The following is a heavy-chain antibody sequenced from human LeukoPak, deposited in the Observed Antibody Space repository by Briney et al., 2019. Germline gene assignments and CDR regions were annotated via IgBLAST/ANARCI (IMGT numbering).Heavy chain of an antibody. CDR2: ISYDGSNK. J-gene: IGHJ4*02. CDR3: AREQFDY. CDR1: GFTFSSYA. V-gene: IGHV3-30*04. Sequence: GGSLRLSCAASGFTFSSYAMHWVRQAPGKGLEWVAVISYDGSNKYYADSVKGRFTISRDNSKNTLYLQMNSLRAEDTAVYYCAREQFDYWGQGTLVTVSS.